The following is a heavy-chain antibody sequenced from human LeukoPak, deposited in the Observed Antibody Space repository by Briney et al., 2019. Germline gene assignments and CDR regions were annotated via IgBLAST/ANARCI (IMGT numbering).Heavy chain of an antibody. V-gene: IGHV3-23*01. CDR2: ISGSGGTT. J-gene: IGHJ3*02. CDR1: GFTFSSYA. CDR3: ARDFPIRRAPGAFDI. Sequence: SGGSLRLSCAASGFTFSSYAMSWVRQAPGKGLEWVSAISGSGGTTYYADSVKGRFTISRDNSKNTLYLQMNSLRAEDTAVYYCARDFPIRRAPGAFDIWGQGTMVTVSS.